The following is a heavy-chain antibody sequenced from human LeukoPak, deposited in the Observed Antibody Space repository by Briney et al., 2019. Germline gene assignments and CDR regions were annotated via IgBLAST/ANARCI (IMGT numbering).Heavy chain of an antibody. V-gene: IGHV1-2*02. J-gene: IGHJ4*02. Sequence: GGSLRLSCAASGFTFSSYAMHWVRQAPGQGLEWMGWINPNSGGTNYAQKFQGRVTMTRDTSISTAYMELSRLRSDDTAVYYCAREGLAVAPLDYWGQGTLVTVSS. CDR2: INPNSGGT. D-gene: IGHD6-19*01. CDR1: GFTFSSYA. CDR3: AREGLAVAPLDY.